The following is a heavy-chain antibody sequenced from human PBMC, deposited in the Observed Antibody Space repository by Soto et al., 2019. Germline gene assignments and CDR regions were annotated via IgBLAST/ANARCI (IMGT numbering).Heavy chain of an antibody. V-gene: IGHV3-30-3*01. CDR1: GFTFSNYV. CDR3: ARVNHGNSNDY. CDR2: ISDDGTNK. J-gene: IGHJ4*02. D-gene: IGHD4-17*01. Sequence: GGSLRLSCAASGFTFSNYVMHWVRQAPGKGLKWVAVISDDGTNKFYADSVKGRFTVSRDNSKNTLYLQMNSLRSDDTAVYYCARVNHGNSNDYWGQGILVTVSS.